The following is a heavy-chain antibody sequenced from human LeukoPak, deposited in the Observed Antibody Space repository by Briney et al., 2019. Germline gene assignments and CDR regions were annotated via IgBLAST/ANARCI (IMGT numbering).Heavy chain of an antibody. Sequence: PGGSLRLSCAASGFTFSSYAMSWVRQAPGKGLEWVSGISGSGGSTYYADSVKGRFTISRDNSKNTLYLQMNSLRAEDMAVYYCARENYYGSGSYYDAFDIWGQGTMVTVSS. J-gene: IGHJ3*02. CDR2: ISGSGGST. CDR1: GFTFSSYA. CDR3: ARENYYGSGSYYDAFDI. V-gene: IGHV3-23*01. D-gene: IGHD3-10*01.